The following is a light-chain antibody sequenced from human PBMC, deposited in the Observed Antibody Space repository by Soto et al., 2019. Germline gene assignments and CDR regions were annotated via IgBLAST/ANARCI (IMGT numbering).Light chain of an antibody. Sequence: SYELTQPPSVSVSPGQTARITCSGDALPNQYTYWYQQRPGQAPVLVIYKDTERPSGIPERFSGSSSGTTVTLTISGVQAEDEAAYFCQSADSSGTDWVFGGGTKLTVL. CDR2: KDT. CDR3: QSADSSGTDWV. J-gene: IGLJ3*02. CDR1: ALPNQY. V-gene: IGLV3-25*02.